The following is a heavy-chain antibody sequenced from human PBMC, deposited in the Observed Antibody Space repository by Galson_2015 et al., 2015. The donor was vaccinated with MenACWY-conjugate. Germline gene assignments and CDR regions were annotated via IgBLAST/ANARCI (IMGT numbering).Heavy chain of an antibody. CDR3: AKGGNPTGEIDY. D-gene: IGHD4-23*01. CDR1: GFAFTNYG. V-gene: IGHV3-30*02. Sequence: SLRISCAASGFAFTNYGMHWVRQAPRKGLEWVAFTLYDGNNRYYADSVKGRFTISNDFSENTLHLQMNSLRAEDTAVYFCAKGGNPTGEIDYWGQGTLVTVSS. J-gene: IGHJ4*02. CDR2: TLYDGNNR.